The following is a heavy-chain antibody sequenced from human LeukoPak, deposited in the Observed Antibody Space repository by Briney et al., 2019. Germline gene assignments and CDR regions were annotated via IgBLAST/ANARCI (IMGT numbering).Heavy chain of an antibody. V-gene: IGHV4-34*01. J-gene: IGHJ1*01. D-gene: IGHD1-26*01. CDR2: INHSGST. CDR1: GGXFSGYY. CDR3: ARAKVGATRQYFQH. Sequence: SETLSLTCAVYGGXFSGYYCSWIRQPPGKGLEWIGEINHSGSTNYNPSLKSRVTISVDTSKNQFSLKLSSVTAADTAVYYCARAKVGATRQYFQHWGQGTLVTVSS.